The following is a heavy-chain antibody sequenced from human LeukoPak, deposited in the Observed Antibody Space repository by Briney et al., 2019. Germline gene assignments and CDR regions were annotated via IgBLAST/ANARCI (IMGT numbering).Heavy chain of an antibody. V-gene: IGHV1-2*02. J-gene: IGHJ4*02. D-gene: IGHD6-13*01. Sequence: ASVKVSCKASGYIFTGYYMHWVRQAPGQGLEWMGWINPNTGDTNYAQKFQGRVTMTRDTSISTAYMELSRLTSDDTAVYYCARESSSSTWTFHYWGQGTLVTVSS. CDR1: GYIFTGYY. CDR3: ARESSSSTWTFHY. CDR2: INPNTGDT.